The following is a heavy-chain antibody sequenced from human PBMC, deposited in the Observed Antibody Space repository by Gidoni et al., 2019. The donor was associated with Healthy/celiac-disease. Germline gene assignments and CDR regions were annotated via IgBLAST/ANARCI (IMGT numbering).Heavy chain of an antibody. CDR1: GYSFTSYW. CDR2: IYPGDSDT. CDR3: ASSSTSFENYYYYYMDV. Sequence: ESLKISCKGSGYSFTSYWIGWVRQMPGKGLEWMGIIYPGDSDTRYSPSFQGQVTISADKSISTPYLQWSSLKAPDTAMYYCASSSTSFENYYYYYMDVWGKGTTVTVSS. D-gene: IGHD2-2*01. J-gene: IGHJ6*03. V-gene: IGHV5-51*01.